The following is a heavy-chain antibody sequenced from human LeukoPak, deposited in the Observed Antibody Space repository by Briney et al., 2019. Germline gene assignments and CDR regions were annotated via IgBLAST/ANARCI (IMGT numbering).Heavy chain of an antibody. CDR3: VRDWVYYGRNWFDP. V-gene: IGHV4-39*07. CDR2: IYYSGST. CDR1: GGSISSSSYY. J-gene: IGHJ5*02. Sequence: PSETLSLTCTVSGGSISSSSYYWGWIRQPPGKGLEWIGSIYYSGSTYYNPSLKSRVTISVDTSKNQFSLKLSSVTAADTAVYYCVRDWVYYGRNWFDPWGQGTLVTVSS. D-gene: IGHD4-17*01.